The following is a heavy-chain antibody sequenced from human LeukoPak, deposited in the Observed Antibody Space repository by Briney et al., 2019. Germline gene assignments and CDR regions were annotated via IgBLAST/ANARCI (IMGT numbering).Heavy chain of an antibody. Sequence: GGSLRLSCAASGFTFSSYWMHWFRQAPGKGLVWVSRINSDGSSTSYATPDKDRFTIPRDNAKNTLYLQMNSLRAEDTAVYYCASALSDWGQGTLVTVSS. CDR3: ASALSD. D-gene: IGHD3-16*02. CDR1: GFTFSSYW. V-gene: IGHV3-74*01. CDR2: INSDGSST. J-gene: IGHJ4*02.